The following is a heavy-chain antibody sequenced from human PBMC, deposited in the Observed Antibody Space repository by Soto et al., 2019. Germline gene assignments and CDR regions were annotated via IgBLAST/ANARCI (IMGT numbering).Heavy chain of an antibody. Sequence: QVQLVQSGAEVKKPGSSVKVSCKASGGTFSSYTISWVRQAPGQGLEWMGRIIPILGIANYAQKFQGRVRITADKNTKAAYMELSSLRSEDTAVYYCASRAQGLGEDYWGQGTLVTGS. CDR2: IIPILGIA. V-gene: IGHV1-69*02. CDR3: ASRAQGLGEDY. J-gene: IGHJ4*02. D-gene: IGHD3-16*01. CDR1: GGTFSSYT.